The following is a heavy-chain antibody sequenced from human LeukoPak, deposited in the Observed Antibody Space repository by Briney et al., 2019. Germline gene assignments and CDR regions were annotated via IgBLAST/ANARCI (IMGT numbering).Heavy chain of an antibody. CDR3: ATRPYGDYVSGWFDP. Sequence: SETLSLTCTVSGGSISSSSYYWGWLRQPPGKELEWTGSIYYSGSTYYNPSLKSRVTISVDTSKNQFSLKLSSVTAADTAVYYCATRPYGDYVSGWFDPWGQGTLVTVSS. V-gene: IGHV4-39*01. CDR2: IYYSGST. CDR1: GGSISSSSYY. J-gene: IGHJ5*02. D-gene: IGHD4-17*01.